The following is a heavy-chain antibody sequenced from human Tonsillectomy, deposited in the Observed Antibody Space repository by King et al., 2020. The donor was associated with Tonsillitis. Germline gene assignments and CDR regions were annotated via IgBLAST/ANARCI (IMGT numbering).Heavy chain of an antibody. Sequence: VQLVESGGGLVQPGGSLRLSCVASGFTFSTYAMSWVRQAPGKGLEWVSAISGGGGNTYYADSVKGRFTISRDNSKNTLYLQMNSLRAEDTATYYCATVYFGGYCSGGTCHPGGVLSNHLEYWGQGPLVTVSS. CDR1: GFTFSTYA. D-gene: IGHD2-15*01. CDR2: ISGGGGNT. J-gene: IGHJ4*02. CDR3: ATVYFGGYCSGGTCHPGGVLSNHLEY. V-gene: IGHV3-23*04.